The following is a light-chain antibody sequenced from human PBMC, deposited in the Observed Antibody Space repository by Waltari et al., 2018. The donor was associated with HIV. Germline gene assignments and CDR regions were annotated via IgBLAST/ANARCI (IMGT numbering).Light chain of an antibody. CDR1: QSVSSY. Sequence: EIVLTQSLATLSLSPGERATLSCRASQSVSSYSAWYQQKPGQATWLLIYDASNRATGIPARFSGSGSGTDFTLTISSLEPEDFAVYYCQQRSNWPPRLTFGGGTKVEIK. V-gene: IGKV3-11*01. J-gene: IGKJ4*01. CDR2: DAS. CDR3: QQRSNWPPRLT.